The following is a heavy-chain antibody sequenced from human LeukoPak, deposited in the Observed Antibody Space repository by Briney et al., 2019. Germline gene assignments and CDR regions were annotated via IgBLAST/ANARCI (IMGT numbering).Heavy chain of an antibody. V-gene: IGHV1-2*02. CDR2: INLNSGDT. D-gene: IGHD1-26*01. CDR3: ARHRSGSPGGLVDY. CDR1: GYSFIGYY. Sequence: ASVKVSCKASGYSFIGYYMHWVRQAPGQGLEWMGWINLNSGDTNYAQKFQGRVAMTRDTSISTAYMELSRLTSDDTAVYYCARHRSGSPGGLVDYCGQGTLVTVSS. J-gene: IGHJ4*02.